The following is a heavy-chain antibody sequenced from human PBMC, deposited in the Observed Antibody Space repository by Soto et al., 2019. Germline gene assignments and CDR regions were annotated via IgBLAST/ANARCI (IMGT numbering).Heavy chain of an antibody. V-gene: IGHV4-39*01. CDR3: ARLSAVVVPAPSYYFDY. CDR2: IYYSGST. J-gene: IGHJ4*02. Sequence: SETLSLTCTVSGGSISSSSYYWGWIRQPPGKGLEWIGSIYYSGSTYYNPSLKSRVTISVDTSKNQFSLKLSSVTAADTAVYYCARLSAVVVPAPSYYFDYWGQGTLVTVSS. D-gene: IGHD2-2*01. CDR1: GGSISSSSYY.